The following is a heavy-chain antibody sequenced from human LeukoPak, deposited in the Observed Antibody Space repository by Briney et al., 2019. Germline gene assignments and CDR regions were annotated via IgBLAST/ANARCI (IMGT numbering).Heavy chain of an antibody. V-gene: IGHV3-64D*09. J-gene: IGHJ4*02. CDR1: GFTFSSYA. CDR2: ISSNGGST. D-gene: IGHD6-13*01. Sequence: PGGSLRLSCAASGFTFSSYAMHWVRQAPGKGLEYVSAISSNGGSTYYADSVKGRFTISRDNPKNTLYLQMSSLRAEDTAVYYCVKGGEYSSRALDYWGQGTLVTVSS. CDR3: VKGGEYSSRALDY.